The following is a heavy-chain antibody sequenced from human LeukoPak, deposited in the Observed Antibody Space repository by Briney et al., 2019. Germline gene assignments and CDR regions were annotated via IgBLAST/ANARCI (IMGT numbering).Heavy chain of an antibody. D-gene: IGHD3-10*01. J-gene: IGHJ4*02. V-gene: IGHV3-23*01. CDR1: GITLSNYG. CDR2: LSASGGST. CDR3: AKRGVVIRVILVGFHKEAYYFDS. Sequence: GGSLRLSCAISGITLSNYGMSWVRQPPGKGLEWVAGLSASGGSTNYADSVKGRFTISRDNPKNTLYLQMNSLRAEDTAVYFCAKRGVVIRVILVGFHKEAYYFDSRGQGALVTVSS.